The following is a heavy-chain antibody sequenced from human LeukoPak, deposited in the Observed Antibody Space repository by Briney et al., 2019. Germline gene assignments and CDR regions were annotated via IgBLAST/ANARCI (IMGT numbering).Heavy chain of an antibody. V-gene: IGHV4-59*01. CDR2: IYYSGST. CDR3: ARGGYYYDSSGYFPA. J-gene: IGHJ3*01. CDR1: GGSISSYY. D-gene: IGHD3-22*01. Sequence: SETLSLTRTVSGGSISSYYWSWIRQPPGKGLEWIGYIYYSGSTNYNPSLKSRVTISVDTSKNQFSLKLSSVTAADTAVYYCARGGYYYDSSGYFPAWGQGTMVTVSS.